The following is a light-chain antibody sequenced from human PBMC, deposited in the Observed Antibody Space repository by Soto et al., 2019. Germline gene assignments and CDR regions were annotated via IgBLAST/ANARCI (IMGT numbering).Light chain of an antibody. J-gene: IGLJ2*01. CDR1: SSDVGGYNY. CDR2: DVS. Sequence: QSALTQPASVSGSPGQSITISCTGTSSDVGGYNYVSWYQQHPGKAPKLMIYDVSNRPSGVSNRFSGSKSANTASLNISGLQADDEADYYCSSYTGSSTYVVCGGGTKLTFL. V-gene: IGLV2-14*01. CDR3: SSYTGSSTYVV.